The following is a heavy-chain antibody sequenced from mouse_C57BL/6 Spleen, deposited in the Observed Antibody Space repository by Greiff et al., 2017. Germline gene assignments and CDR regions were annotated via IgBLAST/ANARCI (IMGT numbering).Heavy chain of an antibody. J-gene: IGHJ1*03. V-gene: IGHV1-69*01. Sequence: VKLQQPGAELVMPGASVKLSCKAPGYTFTSYWMHWVKQRPGQGLEWIGEIDPSDSYPNYNQKFNGKSTLTVDKSSSTASMQISSVTSEDSAVNYCTRRRRYFDGWGTGTTVTVAS. CDR3: TRRRRYFDG. CDR2: IDPSDSYP. CDR1: GYTFTSYW.